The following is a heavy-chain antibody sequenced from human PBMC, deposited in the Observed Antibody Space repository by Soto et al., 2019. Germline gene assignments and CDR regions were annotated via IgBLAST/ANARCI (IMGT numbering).Heavy chain of an antibody. CDR1: GGSISSSSYY. CDR2: IYYSGST. V-gene: IGHV4-39*01. J-gene: IGHJ3*02. D-gene: IGHD6-6*01. Sequence: QLQLQESGPGLVKTSETLSLTCTVSGGSISSSSYYWGWIRQPPGKGLEWFGSIYYSGSTLYNPALKSRVTRSGDTSKNQFSLKLSSVTAADTAVYYCAIPLYYSSSSGANAFDIWGQGTMVTVSS. CDR3: AIPLYYSSSSGANAFDI.